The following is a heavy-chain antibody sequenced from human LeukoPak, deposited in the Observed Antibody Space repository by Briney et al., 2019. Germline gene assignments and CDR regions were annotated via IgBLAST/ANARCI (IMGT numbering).Heavy chain of an antibody. D-gene: IGHD3-22*01. CDR3: AREHYYDSSGYRALFDY. CDR2: INPNSGGT. J-gene: IGHJ4*02. Sequence: ASVKVSCKASGYSFTGYYMHWVRQAPGQGLEWMGCINPNSGGTNYAQKFQGRVTMTRDTSISTAYMELSRLRSDDTAVYYCAREHYYDSSGYRALFDYWGQGTLVTVSS. CDR1: GYSFTGYY. V-gene: IGHV1-2*02.